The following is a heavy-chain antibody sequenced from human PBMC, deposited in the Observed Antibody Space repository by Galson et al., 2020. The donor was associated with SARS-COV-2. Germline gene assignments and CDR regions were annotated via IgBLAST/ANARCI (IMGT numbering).Heavy chain of an antibody. CDR2: ISSSGSTI. Sequence: NSGGSLRLSCAASGFTFSDYYMSWIRQAPGKGLEWVSYISSSGSTIYYADSVKGRFTISRDNAKNSLYLQMNSLRAEDTAVYYCARDNYGDPTGNDYYYGMDVWGQGTTVTVSS. J-gene: IGHJ6*02. CDR1: GFTFSDYY. D-gene: IGHD4-17*01. V-gene: IGHV3-11*01. CDR3: ARDNYGDPTGNDYYYGMDV.